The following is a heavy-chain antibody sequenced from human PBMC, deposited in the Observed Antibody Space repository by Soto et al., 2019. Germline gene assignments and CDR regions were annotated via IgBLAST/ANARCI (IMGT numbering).Heavy chain of an antibody. Sequence: QVQLVESGGGVVQPGRSLRLSCAASGFTFSNYGMHWVRQAPGKGLEWVAVIWYDGSYKYAADSVKGRFTISRDNSKNTLYPQINSLRAEDTAVYYGARDKAHGYFDLWGRGTLVTVSS. J-gene: IGHJ2*01. CDR2: IWYDGSYK. CDR1: GFTFSNYG. CDR3: ARDKAHGYFDL. V-gene: IGHV3-33*01.